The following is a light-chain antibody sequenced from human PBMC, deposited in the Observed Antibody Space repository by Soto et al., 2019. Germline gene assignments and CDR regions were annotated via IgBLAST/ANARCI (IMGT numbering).Light chain of an antibody. J-gene: IGLJ1*01. CDR2: EVN. CDR1: GSDVGAYNL. Sequence: TQRAAEGRSVGQSMTLTSKKNGSDVGAYNLVSWYQQHPGKAPKLIICEVNTRPSGISNRFSGSKSGDTASLTISGLQAEDEADYFCCSYAGTVAYVFGTGTKVTVL. CDR3: CSYAGTVAYV. V-gene: IGLV2-23*02.